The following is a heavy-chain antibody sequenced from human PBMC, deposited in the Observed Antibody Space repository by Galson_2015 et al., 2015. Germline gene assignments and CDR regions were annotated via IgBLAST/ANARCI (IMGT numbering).Heavy chain of an antibody. V-gene: IGHV1-69*13. CDR3: ARESSARGHDYGDYLDY. Sequence: SVKVSCKASGGTFSSYAISWVRQAPGQRLEWMGGIIPIFGTANYAQKFQGRVTITADESTSTAYMELSSLRSEDTAVYYCARESSARGHDYGDYLDYWGQGTLVTVSS. J-gene: IGHJ4*02. CDR1: GGTFSSYA. CDR2: IIPIFGTA. D-gene: IGHD4-17*01.